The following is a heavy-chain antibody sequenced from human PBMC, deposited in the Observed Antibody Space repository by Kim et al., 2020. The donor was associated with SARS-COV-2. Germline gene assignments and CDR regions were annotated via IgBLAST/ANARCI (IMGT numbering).Heavy chain of an antibody. CDR1: KFTFSNYW. D-gene: IGHD3-10*01. V-gene: IGHV3-7*03. CDR2: IKQDGSEK. J-gene: IGHJ4*02. CDR3: ATRPHNSHTDRYYAVFDF. Sequence: GGSLRLSCVASKFTFSNYWMTWVRQAPEKGLEWVANIKQDGSEKYYVDSVKGRFTISRDNAKNSLFLQMNNLGAEDTAIYYCATRPHNSHTDRYYAVFDFWGQGTLVTVSS.